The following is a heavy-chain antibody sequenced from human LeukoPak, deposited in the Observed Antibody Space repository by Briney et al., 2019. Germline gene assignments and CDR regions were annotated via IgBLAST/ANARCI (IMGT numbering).Heavy chain of an antibody. J-gene: IGHJ4*02. CDR1: GFTVDNNF. V-gene: IGHV3-66*02. CDR2: INRGGSS. D-gene: IGHD4-23*01. CDR3: ARASYGGNPYYFDY. Sequence: GGSLRLSCEASGFTVDNNFMSWVRQAPGTGLEWVSLINRGGSSYFADSVEGRFTISRDNSKNTVYLQMNSLRAEDTALYYCARASYGGNPYYFDYWGQGAPVTVSS.